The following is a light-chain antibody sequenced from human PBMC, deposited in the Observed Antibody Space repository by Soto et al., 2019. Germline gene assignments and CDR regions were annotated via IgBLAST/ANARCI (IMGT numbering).Light chain of an antibody. Sequence: DIVMTQFPDSLTVPLGERATINCKSSQSVLYSSNNKSYLAWYQHKPGQPPKVLIYWASTRESGVPDRFSGSGSRTDFTLTISSLQADDVAVYYCQQYYTTPYSFGQGTKLAIK. CDR1: QSVLYSSNNKSY. CDR3: QQYYTTPYS. V-gene: IGKV4-1*01. J-gene: IGKJ2*03. CDR2: WAS.